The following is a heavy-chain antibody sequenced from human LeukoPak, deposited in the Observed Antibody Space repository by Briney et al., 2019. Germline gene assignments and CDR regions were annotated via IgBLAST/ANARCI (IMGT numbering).Heavy chain of an antibody. CDR3: ARRIAAAGAFDY. J-gene: IGHJ4*02. CDR2: IYPGDSET. V-gene: IGHV5-51*01. CDR1: GYSFSSYW. D-gene: IGHD6-13*01. Sequence: GESLKISCKGSGYSFSSYWIGWVRQMPGKGLEWMGIIYPGDSETTYSPSFQGQVTFSADKSISTAYLLWGSLKASDTAMYYCARRIAAAGAFDYWGQGTLVTVSS.